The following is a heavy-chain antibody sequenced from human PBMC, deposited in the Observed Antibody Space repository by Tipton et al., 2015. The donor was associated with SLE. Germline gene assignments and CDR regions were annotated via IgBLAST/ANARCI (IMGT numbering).Heavy chain of an antibody. V-gene: IGHV4-38-2*02. J-gene: IGHJ4*02. D-gene: IGHD3-22*01. CDR3: ARAVGDTSGYLDY. Sequence: TLSLTCTVSGYSISSGYYWGWIRQPPGKGLEWIGTIYHSGSIYYNPSLKSRVTISVDTSKNQFSLKLSSVTAADTAVYYCARAVGDTSGYLDYWGLGTLVTVSS. CDR1: GYSISSGYY. CDR2: IYHSGSI.